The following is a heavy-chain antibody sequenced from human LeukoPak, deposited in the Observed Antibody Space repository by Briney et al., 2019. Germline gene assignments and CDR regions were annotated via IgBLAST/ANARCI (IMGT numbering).Heavy chain of an antibody. CDR1: GGSISSSTYY. CDR3: ARVEGWNYGRFDP. D-gene: IGHD1-7*01. Sequence: PSETLSLTCTVSGGSISSSTYYWSWIRQPPGKGLEWIGYIYYSGSTNYNPSLKSRVTISVDTSKNQFSLKLSSVTAADTAVYYCARVEGWNYGRFDPWGQGTLVTVSS. V-gene: IGHV4-61*01. J-gene: IGHJ5*02. CDR2: IYYSGST.